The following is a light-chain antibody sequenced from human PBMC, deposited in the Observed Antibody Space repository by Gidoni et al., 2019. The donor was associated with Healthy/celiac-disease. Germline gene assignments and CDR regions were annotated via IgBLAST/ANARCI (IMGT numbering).Light chain of an antibody. CDR1: QSISSY. Sequence: EIQMTQSPSSQSASVGDRVTITCRASQSISSYLNWYQQKPGKAPKLLIYAASSLQSGVPSRFSGSGSGTDFTLTISSLQPEDFATYYCQQSYSTPRITFGQGTRLEIK. CDR2: AAS. J-gene: IGKJ5*01. V-gene: IGKV1-39*01. CDR3: QQSYSTPRIT.